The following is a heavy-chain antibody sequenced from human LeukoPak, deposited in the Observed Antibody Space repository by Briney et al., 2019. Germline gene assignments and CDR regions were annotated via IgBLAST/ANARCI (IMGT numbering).Heavy chain of an antibody. V-gene: IGHV3-13*01. CDR3: ARLKSHDAFDI. Sequence: GGSLRLSCAASGFTFSSYDMHWVRQATGKGLEWVSAIGTAGDTYYPGSVKGRFTISRENAKNSLYLQMNSLRAGDTAVYYCARLKSHDAFDIWGQGTMVTVSS. CDR1: GFTFSSYD. J-gene: IGHJ3*02. CDR2: IGTAGDT.